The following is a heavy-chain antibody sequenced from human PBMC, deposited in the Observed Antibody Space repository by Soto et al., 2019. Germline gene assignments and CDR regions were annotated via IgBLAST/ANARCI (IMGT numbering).Heavy chain of an antibody. D-gene: IGHD1-1*01. J-gene: IGHJ3*02. CDR2: MSHSGGT. CDR1: GGFVSSGSYY. V-gene: IGHV4-34*01. Sequence: QVQLQQWGAGLLKPSETLSLTCAVYGGFVSSGSYYWSWIRQPPGKALEWIGEMSHSGGTRFNPSLKSRVPISVDTSKNQFSLKMSSVTAADTALYYWARVERWTATTVVDAFDIWGPGTMVTVSS. CDR3: ARVERWTATTVVDAFDI.